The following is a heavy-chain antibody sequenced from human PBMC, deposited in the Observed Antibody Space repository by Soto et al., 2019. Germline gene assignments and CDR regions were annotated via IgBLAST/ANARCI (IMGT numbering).Heavy chain of an antibody. V-gene: IGHV1-46*01. Sequence: QVQLVQSGAEVKKPGASVKVSCKASGYTFTSYYMHWVRQAPGQGREWMGIINPSGGSTSYAQKFQGRVTMTRDTSTSTVYMELSSLRSEDTAVYYCARVRDLYYYDSSGWDYWGQGTLVTVSS. CDR1: GYTFTSYY. D-gene: IGHD3-22*01. CDR3: ARVRDLYYYDSSGWDY. CDR2: INPSGGST. J-gene: IGHJ4*02.